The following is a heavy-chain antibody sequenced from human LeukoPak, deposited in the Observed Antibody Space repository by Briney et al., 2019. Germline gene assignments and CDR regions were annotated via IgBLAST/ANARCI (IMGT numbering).Heavy chain of an antibody. J-gene: IGHJ4*02. V-gene: IGHV4-39*01. D-gene: IGHD3-3*01. CDR2: IYHSGST. Sequence: PSETLSLTCTVSGGSISSSSYYWGWLRQPPGKGLECIGSIYHSGSTYYNPSLKSRVTISVDTSKNQFSLKLSSVTGADAAVYYCARQEGASIFGGNDYWGQGTLVTVSS. CDR3: ARQEGASIFGGNDY. CDR1: GGSISSSSYY.